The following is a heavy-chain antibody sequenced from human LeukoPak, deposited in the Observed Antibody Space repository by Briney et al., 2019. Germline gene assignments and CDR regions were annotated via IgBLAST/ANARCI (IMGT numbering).Heavy chain of an antibody. D-gene: IGHD3-16*01. V-gene: IGHV1-69*13. J-gene: IGHJ5*02. CDR2: IIPIFGTA. CDR3: ATDPDMITFGGVIAL. Sequence: SVKVSCKASGGTFSSYAISWVRQAPGQGLEWMGGIIPIFGTANYAQKFQGRVTITADESTSTAYMELSSLRSEDTAVYYCATDPDMITFGGVIALWGQGTLVTVSS. CDR1: GGTFSSYA.